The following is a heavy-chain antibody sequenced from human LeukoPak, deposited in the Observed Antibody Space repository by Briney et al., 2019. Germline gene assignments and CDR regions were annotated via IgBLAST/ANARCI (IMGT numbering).Heavy chain of an antibody. D-gene: IGHD6-13*01. V-gene: IGHV4-59*08. J-gene: IGHJ1*01. CDR1: GGSISSYY. CDR3: ASIAAAGPEYFQH. CDR2: IYYSGGT. Sequence: TSETLSLTCTVSGGSISSYYWSWIRQPPGKGLEWIGYIYYSGGTNYNPSLKSRVTIPVDTSKNQFSLKLSSVTAADTAVYYCASIAAAGPEYFQHWGQGTLVTVSS.